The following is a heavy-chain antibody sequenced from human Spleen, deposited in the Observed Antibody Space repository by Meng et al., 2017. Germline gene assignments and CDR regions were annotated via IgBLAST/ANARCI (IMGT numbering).Heavy chain of an antibody. V-gene: IGHV3-66*02. J-gene: IGHJ6*02. CDR1: GFSVTSNY. Sequence: GGSLRLSCAAAGFSVTSNYMRWVRQAPGKGLELVSTIYTNNSTYYEESVKGRFTISRDSSKNTMFLQMNSLRTEDTAVYYCARVRHGMDVWGQGTRVTVSS. CDR2: IYTNNST. CDR3: ARVRHGMDV.